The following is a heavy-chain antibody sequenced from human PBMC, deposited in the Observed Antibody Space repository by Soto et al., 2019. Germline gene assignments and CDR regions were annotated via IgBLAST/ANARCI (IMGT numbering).Heavy chain of an antibody. CDR2: ISYDGSNK. CDR1: GFTFSSYG. D-gene: IGHD1-1*01. CDR3: AKQGETVPITGLDY. Sequence: GGSLRLSCAASGFTFSSYGMHWVRQAPGKGLEWVAVISYDGSNKYYADSVKGRFTISRDNSKNTLYLQMNSLRAEDTAVYYCAKQGETVPITGLDYWGQGTLVTVSS. J-gene: IGHJ4*02. V-gene: IGHV3-30*18.